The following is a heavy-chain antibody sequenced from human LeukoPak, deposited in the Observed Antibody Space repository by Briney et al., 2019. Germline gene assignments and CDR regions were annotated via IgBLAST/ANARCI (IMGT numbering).Heavy chain of an antibody. CDR2: ISGSGGST. V-gene: IGHV3-23*01. J-gene: IGHJ4*02. D-gene: IGHD2-21*02. CDR3: AKDPGQMNGGDSMYFDY. CDR1: GFTFSSYA. Sequence: PGGSLRLSCAASGFTFSSYAMSWVRQAPGKGLEWVSAISGSGGSTYYADSVKGRFTISRDNSKNTLYLQMNSLRAEDTAVYYCAKDPGQMNGGDSMYFDYWGQGTLVTVSS.